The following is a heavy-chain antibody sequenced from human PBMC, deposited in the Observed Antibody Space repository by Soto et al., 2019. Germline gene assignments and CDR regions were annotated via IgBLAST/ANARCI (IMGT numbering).Heavy chain of an antibody. Sequence: EVQLVESGGGLVQPGGSLRLSCAASGFTFSNYWMYWVRQAPGKGLVWVSRVNNDGNDTTHADSVKCRFTISRDNAENTLYLQMNSLRAADTAVYYCARGGLQHALDVWGQGSPVTVSS. V-gene: IGHV3-74*03. CDR1: GFTFSNYW. J-gene: IGHJ6*02. CDR2: VNNDGNDT. D-gene: IGHD2-21*01. CDR3: ARGGLQHALDV.